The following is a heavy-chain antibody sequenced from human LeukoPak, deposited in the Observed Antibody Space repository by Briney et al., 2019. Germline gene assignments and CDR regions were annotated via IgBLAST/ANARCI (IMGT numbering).Heavy chain of an antibody. Sequence: SETLSLTCAVYGGSFSGYYWSWIRQPPGKGLEWIGEINHSGSTNHNPSLKSRVTISVDTSKSQFSLKLSSVTAADTAVYYCARGRRVTHFDYWGQGTLVTVSS. V-gene: IGHV4-34*01. CDR2: INHSGST. CDR1: GGSFSGYY. D-gene: IGHD2-21*02. CDR3: ARGRRVTHFDY. J-gene: IGHJ4*02.